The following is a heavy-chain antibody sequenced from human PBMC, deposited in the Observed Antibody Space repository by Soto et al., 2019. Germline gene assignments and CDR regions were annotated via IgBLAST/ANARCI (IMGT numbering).Heavy chain of an antibody. V-gene: IGHV3-23*01. J-gene: IGHJ3*02. CDR2: VSDNGGSRGGT. D-gene: IGHD2-21*01. CDR1: GFMFNNSA. CDR3: ARAKAVVLADLDI. Sequence: GGSLRLSCKASGFMFNNSAMTWVRQAPGQGLQWVASVSDNGGSRGGTYYADSVKGRFTISRDNSKNTLYLQLDSLTGADTAVYYCARAKAVVLADLDIWGQGTMVTVSS.